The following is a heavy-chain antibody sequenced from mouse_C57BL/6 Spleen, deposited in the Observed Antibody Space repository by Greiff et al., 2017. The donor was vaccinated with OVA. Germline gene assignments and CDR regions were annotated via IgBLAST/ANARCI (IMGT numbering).Heavy chain of an antibody. Sequence: QVHVKQSGAELVRPGASVTLSCKASGYTFTDYEMHWVKQTPVHGLEWIGAIDPETGGTAYNQKFKGKAILTADKSSSTAYMELRSLTSEDSAVYYCTRWGTTVVAEYYFDYWGQGTTLTVSS. CDR3: TRWGTTVVAEYYFDY. CDR1: GYTFTDYE. D-gene: IGHD1-1*01. CDR2: IDPETGGT. J-gene: IGHJ2*01. V-gene: IGHV1-15*01.